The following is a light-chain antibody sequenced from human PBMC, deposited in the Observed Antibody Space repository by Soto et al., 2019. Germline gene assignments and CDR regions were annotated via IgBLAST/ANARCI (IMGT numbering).Light chain of an antibody. V-gene: IGLV3-21*02. CDR3: QVWDTYVDHGV. Sequence: LTQPPSVSVAPGQTAKITCGGENIGVKSVNWYLQKPGQAPVLVVYDDSDRPSGIPERFSGSNSNDGATLTISRVEAGDEADYYCQVWDTYVDHGVFGGGTKLTVL. CDR1: NIGVKS. CDR2: DDS. J-gene: IGLJ3*02.